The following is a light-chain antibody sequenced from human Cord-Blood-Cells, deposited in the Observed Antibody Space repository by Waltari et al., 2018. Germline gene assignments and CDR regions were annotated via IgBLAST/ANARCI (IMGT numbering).Light chain of an antibody. J-gene: IGLJ1*01. CDR2: GNS. CDR3: QSYDSSLSGYV. CDR1: RSQLPAGYD. Sequence: QSVLPQPPSVSGAPGPRVTNSVTGSRSQLPAGYDVHWYQQLPGTAPQLLIYGNSNRPSGVPDRFFGSKSGTSASLAITGVQAEDEADYYCQSYDSSLSGYVCGTGTKVTVL. V-gene: IGLV1-40*01.